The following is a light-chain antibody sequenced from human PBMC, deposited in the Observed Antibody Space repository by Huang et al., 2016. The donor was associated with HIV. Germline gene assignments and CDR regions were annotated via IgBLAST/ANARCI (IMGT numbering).Light chain of an antibody. Sequence: VMTQSPDFLPVSLGERAIIKCRSSQSLLYNSNNRNYLAWYQQKSGQPPKLLISCASSRESGVPDRFSGSGSGTDCTLTISSLQAEDVAVYYCQQYYTPTPTFGPGTRLDIK. J-gene: IGKJ3*01. CDR3: QQYYTPTPT. CDR1: QSLLYNSNNRNY. CDR2: CAS. V-gene: IGKV4-1*01.